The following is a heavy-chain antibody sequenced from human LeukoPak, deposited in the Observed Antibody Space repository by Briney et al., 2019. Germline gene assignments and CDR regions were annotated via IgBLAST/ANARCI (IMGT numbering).Heavy chain of an antibody. Sequence: GGSLRISCAASGYMFDDYAMHWVRQVPGRGLEWVSLISGDAVSSFYTDSVKGRFTISRDNNNSSLSLQMRRLTTEDTAFYYCVREQFSHTSNYFDYWGQGILVTVSS. CDR1: GYMFDDYA. J-gene: IGHJ4*02. CDR3: VREQFSHTSNYFDY. V-gene: IGHV3-43*02. CDR2: ISGDAVSS. D-gene: IGHD5-24*01.